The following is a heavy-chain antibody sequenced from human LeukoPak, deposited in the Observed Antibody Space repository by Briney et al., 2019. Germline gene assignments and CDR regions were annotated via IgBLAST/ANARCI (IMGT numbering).Heavy chain of an antibody. J-gene: IGHJ4*02. CDR3: TRVGYIDEGIDY. D-gene: IGHD5-24*01. CDR1: GFDFHNYV. V-gene: IGHV3-7*04. CDR2: IKQDGSKK. Sequence: GGSLRLSCAASGFDFHNYVIHWVRQAPGKGLEWVANIKQDGSKKSYVDSVKGRFTISRDNAKNSLYLQMNSLRAEDTAIYYCTRVGYIDEGIDYWGQGTLVTVSS.